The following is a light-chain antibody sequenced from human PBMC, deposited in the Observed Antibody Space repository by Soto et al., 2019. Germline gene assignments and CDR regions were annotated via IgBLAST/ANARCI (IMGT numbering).Light chain of an antibody. Sequence: DLQMTQSPSTLSASVGDRVTITCRASQSISSWLAWYQQKPGKAPKLLIYDASSLESGVRSRFSGSGSGTEFTLTISSRQTDYFATYYCQQYNSYLWPFGQGTKVEMK. J-gene: IGKJ1*01. V-gene: IGKV1-5*01. CDR1: QSISSW. CDR3: QQYNSYLWP. CDR2: DAS.